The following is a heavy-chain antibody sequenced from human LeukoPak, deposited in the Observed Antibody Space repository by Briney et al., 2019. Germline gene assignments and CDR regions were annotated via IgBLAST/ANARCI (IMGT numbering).Heavy chain of an antibody. V-gene: IGHV1-8*01. CDR1: GYTFTSYD. Sequence: ASVKVSCKASGYTFTSYDINWVRQATGQGLEWMGWMNPNSGNTVYAQKFQGRVTMTRNTSISTAYMELSSLRSEDTAVYYCARGSGYGAFLAYWGQGTLVTVSS. D-gene: IGHD6-25*01. J-gene: IGHJ4*02. CDR2: MNPNSGNT. CDR3: ARGSGYGAFLAY.